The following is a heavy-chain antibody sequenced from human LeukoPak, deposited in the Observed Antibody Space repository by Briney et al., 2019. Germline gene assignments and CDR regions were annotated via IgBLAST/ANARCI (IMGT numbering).Heavy chain of an antibody. Sequence: SETLSLTCAVYGGSFSGYYWSWIRQPPGKGLEWIGEINHSGSTNYNPSLKSRVTISVDTSKNQFSLKLSSVTAADTAVYYCARGNGFDTVTTPRGAFGIWGQGTMVTVSS. CDR2: INHSGST. CDR1: GGSFSGYY. CDR3: ARGNGFDTVTTPRGAFGI. D-gene: IGHD4-17*01. J-gene: IGHJ3*02. V-gene: IGHV4-34*01.